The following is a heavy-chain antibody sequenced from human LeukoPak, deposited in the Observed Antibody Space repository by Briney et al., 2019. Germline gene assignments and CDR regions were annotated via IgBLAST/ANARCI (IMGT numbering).Heavy chain of an antibody. V-gene: IGHV4-39*01. CDR2: IYYTGGT. CDR1: GGSITTSGYY. J-gene: IGHJ4*02. Sequence: SETLSLTCTLSGGSITTSGYYWARLRQPPGKGLEWIGTIYYTGGTYYNPSLNSRVTISVDTSKNQFSLKLRSVTAADTAVYYCARPSHCSSTSCYVSDFDYWGQGTLVTVSS. CDR3: ARPSHCSSTSCYVSDFDY. D-gene: IGHD2-2*01.